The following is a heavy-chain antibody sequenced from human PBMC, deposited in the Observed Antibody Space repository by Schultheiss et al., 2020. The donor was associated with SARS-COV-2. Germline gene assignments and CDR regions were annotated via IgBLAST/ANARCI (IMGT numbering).Heavy chain of an antibody. V-gene: IGHV3-30*02. CDR1: GFTFSSYG. CDR2: IWYDGSNK. D-gene: IGHD3-16*01. CDR3: AKAIHLGETSHLIDY. Sequence: GGSLRLSCSASGFTFSSYGMHWVRQAPGKGLEWVAVIWYDGSNKYYADSVKGRFTISRDNPKNTLYLQMDSLRAEDTAVYYCAKAIHLGETSHLIDYWGQGTLVTVSS. J-gene: IGHJ4*02.